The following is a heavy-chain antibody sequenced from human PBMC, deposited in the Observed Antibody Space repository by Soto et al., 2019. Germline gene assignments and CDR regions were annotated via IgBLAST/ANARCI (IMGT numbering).Heavy chain of an antibody. CDR1: GGSTSSSDW. D-gene: IGHD1-26*01. J-gene: IGHJ4*02. CDR2: IHRDGVT. CDR3: AGRPEIHPR. V-gene: IGHV4-4*02. Sequence: QVHLQESGPGLVKPSETLSLTCAISGGSTSSSDWWTWVRQPPGEGLEWIGEIHRDGVTNYNSSLKSRLTISQDHSRNQFSLSLTSVTAADAAVYFCAGRPEIHPRWGQGILVPVSS.